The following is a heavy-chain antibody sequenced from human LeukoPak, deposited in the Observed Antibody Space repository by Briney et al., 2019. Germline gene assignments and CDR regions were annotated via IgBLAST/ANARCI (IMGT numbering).Heavy chain of an antibody. CDR2: INPNSGGT. CDR1: GYTFTGYY. Sequence: GASVKVSCKASGYTFTGYYMHWVRQAPGQGLEWMGWINPNSGGTNYAQKFQGRVTITRDTSASTAYMELSSLRSEDMAVYYCARSSYDFWSGYYSELDYWGQGTLVTVSS. V-gene: IGHV1-2*02. D-gene: IGHD3-3*01. CDR3: ARSSYDFWSGYYSELDY. J-gene: IGHJ4*02.